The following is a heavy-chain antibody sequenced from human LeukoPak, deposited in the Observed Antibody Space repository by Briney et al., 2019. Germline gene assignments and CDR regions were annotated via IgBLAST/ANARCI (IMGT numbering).Heavy chain of an antibody. Sequence: GGSLRLSCAASGFSFSDYGMHWVRQAPGKGLEWVAVISYDGSNKYYADSVKGRFTISRDNSKNTLYLQMNSLRAEDTAVYYCARAGIVVVGFDYWGQGTLVTVSS. CDR1: GFSFSDYG. D-gene: IGHD2-21*01. J-gene: IGHJ4*02. V-gene: IGHV3-30*19. CDR2: ISYDGSNK. CDR3: ARAGIVVVGFDY.